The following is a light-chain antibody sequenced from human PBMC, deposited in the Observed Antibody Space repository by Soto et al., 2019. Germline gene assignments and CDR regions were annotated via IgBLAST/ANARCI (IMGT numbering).Light chain of an antibody. CDR2: EVS. Sequence: QSALTQPASVSGSPGQSITISCTGTTSDVGGYNYVSWYQQHPGKAPKLIIYEVSNRPSGVSNRFSGSKSGNTASLTISGLQAEDDSDYYCSSYTRRSTLVFGAGTKLTVL. J-gene: IGLJ1*01. CDR1: TSDVGGYNY. V-gene: IGLV2-14*01. CDR3: SSYTRRSTLV.